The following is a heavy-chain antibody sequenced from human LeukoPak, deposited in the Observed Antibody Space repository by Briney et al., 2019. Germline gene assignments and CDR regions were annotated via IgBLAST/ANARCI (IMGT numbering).Heavy chain of an antibody. Sequence: GGSLRLSCVASGFTFSSYEMNWVRQAPGKGLEWVANIKQDGSEKYYADSVKGRFTISRDNSKNTLYLQMNSLRAEDTAVYYCAKDQGVYCSGGSCTAFDIWGQGTMVTVSS. CDR2: IKQDGSEK. J-gene: IGHJ3*02. D-gene: IGHD2-15*01. CDR1: GFTFSSYE. V-gene: IGHV3-7*01. CDR3: AKDQGVYCSGGSCTAFDI.